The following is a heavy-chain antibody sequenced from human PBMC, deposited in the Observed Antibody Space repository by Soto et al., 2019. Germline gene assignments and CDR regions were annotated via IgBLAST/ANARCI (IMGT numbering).Heavy chain of an antibody. CDR3: ARDAEYSSVFDY. CDR2: ISYDGNDK. Sequence: QVHLVESGGGVVLPARSLRLSCVASGFIFNSYGFHWVRQAPGRGLEWVAAISYDGNDKNYADSVKGRFTISRDNSNSTLFLQMDSLKPEDTALYYCARDAEYSSVFDYWGQGSLVTVSS. J-gene: IGHJ4*02. CDR1: GFIFNSYG. D-gene: IGHD6-6*01. V-gene: IGHV3-30-3*01.